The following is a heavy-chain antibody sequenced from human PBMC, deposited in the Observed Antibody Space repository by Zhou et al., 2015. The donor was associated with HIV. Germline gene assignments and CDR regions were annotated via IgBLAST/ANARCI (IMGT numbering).Heavy chain of an antibody. J-gene: IGHJ5*02. D-gene: IGHD2-15*01. Sequence: HVQLLQSGAEVRKPGSSVKVSCKASGGTFSSYAISWVRQAPGQGLEWMGGIIPIFGTANYAQKFQGRVMITADESTSTAYMELSSLRSEDTAVYYCARSERYCSGGSCYSYNWFDPWGQGTLVTVSS. CDR3: ARSERYCSGGSCYSYNWFDP. CDR1: GGTFSSYA. CDR2: IIPIFGTA. V-gene: IGHV1-69*12.